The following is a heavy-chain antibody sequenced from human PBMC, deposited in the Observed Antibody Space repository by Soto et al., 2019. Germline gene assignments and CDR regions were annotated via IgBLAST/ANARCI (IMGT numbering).Heavy chain of an antibody. D-gene: IGHD1-1*01. CDR3: ARGRYGDY. CDR1: GYTFTSYG. CDR2: ISAHNDNT. V-gene: IGHV1-18*01. Sequence: QVHLVQSGAEVRKPGAPVKVSCKGYGYTFTSYGIAWVRQAPGQGLEWMGWISAHNDNTNYAQKVQGRVTVTRDTSTSTAYMELRNLRSDDTAVYYCARGRYGDYWGQGALVTVSS. J-gene: IGHJ4*02.